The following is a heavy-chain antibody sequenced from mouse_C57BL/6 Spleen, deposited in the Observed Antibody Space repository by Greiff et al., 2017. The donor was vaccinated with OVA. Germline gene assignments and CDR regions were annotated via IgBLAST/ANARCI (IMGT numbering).Heavy chain of an antibody. Sequence: EVQLQQSGPELVKPGASVKISCKASGYTFTDYYMNWVKQSHGKSLEWIGDINPNNGGTSYNQKFKGKATLTVDKSSSTAYMELRSLTSEDSAVYYCARKDYDYVGYFDVWGTGTTVTVSS. CDR3: ARKDYDYVGYFDV. D-gene: IGHD2-4*01. CDR2: INPNNGGT. V-gene: IGHV1-26*01. J-gene: IGHJ1*03. CDR1: GYTFTDYY.